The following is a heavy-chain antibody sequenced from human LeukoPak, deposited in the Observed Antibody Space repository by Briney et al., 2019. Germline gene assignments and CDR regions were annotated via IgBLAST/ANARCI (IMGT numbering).Heavy chain of an antibody. CDR2: ISAYNGNT. J-gene: IGHJ4*02. CDR1: GYTFTSYG. D-gene: IGHD1-26*01. CDR3: ARVRVGATTPDY. V-gene: IGHV1-18*03. Sequence: ASVKVSCKASGYTFTSYGISWVRQAPGQGLEWMGWISAYNGNTNYAQKLQGRVTMTTDTSTSTAYMELRSLRSDDMAVYYCARVRVGATTPDYWGQGTLVTVSS.